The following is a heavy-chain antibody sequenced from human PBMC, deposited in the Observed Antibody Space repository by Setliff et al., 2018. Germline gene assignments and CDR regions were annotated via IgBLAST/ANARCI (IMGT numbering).Heavy chain of an antibody. CDR1: GYTFTSYG. J-gene: IGHJ4*02. V-gene: IGHV1-18*01. CDR3: ASPNYYDSSGYYFGY. CDR2: VSAYNGNT. D-gene: IGHD3-22*01. Sequence: ASLKVSCKASGYTFTSYGISWVRQAPGQGLEWMGWVSAYNGNTNYAQKLQGRVTMTTDTSTSTAYMELRSLRSDDTAVYYCASPNYYDSSGYYFGYWGQGTLVTVSS.